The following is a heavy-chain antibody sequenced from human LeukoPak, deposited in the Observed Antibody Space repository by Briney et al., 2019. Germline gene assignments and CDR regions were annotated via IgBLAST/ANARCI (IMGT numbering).Heavy chain of an antibody. CDR2: IIPIFGTA. D-gene: IGHD1-26*01. Sequence: ASVKVSCKASGGTFSSYAISWVRQAPGQGLEWMGGIIPIFGTANYAQKFQGRVTITADKSTSTAYMELSSLRSEDTAVYYCAREGLEIVGAIGAFDIWGQGTMVTVSS. CDR3: AREGLEIVGAIGAFDI. CDR1: GGTFSSYA. J-gene: IGHJ3*02. V-gene: IGHV1-69*06.